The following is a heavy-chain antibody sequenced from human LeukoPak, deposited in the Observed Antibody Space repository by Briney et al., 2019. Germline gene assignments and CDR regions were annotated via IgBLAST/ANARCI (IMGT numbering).Heavy chain of an antibody. D-gene: IGHD3-9*01. V-gene: IGHV4-4*07. J-gene: IGHJ5*02. CDR2: IYTSGST. CDR3: VRDRPLYDISSAEFRWFDP. Sequence: SETLSLTCTVSGGSISSYYWSWIRQPAGKGLEWIGRIYTSGSTNYNPSLKSRVTMSVDTSKNQFSLKLSSVTAADTAVYYCVRDRPLYDISSAEFRWFDPWGQGTLVTVSS. CDR1: GGSISSYY.